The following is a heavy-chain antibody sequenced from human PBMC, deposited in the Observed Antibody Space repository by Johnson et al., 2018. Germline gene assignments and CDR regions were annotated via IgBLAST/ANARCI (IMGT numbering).Heavy chain of an antibody. CDR1: GFTFSSYS. J-gene: IGHJ5*02. V-gene: IGHV3-21*04. Sequence: VQLVQSGGGLVKPGGSLRLSCAASGFTFSSYSMNWVRQAPGKGLEWVSSISSSSSYISYADSVKGRFTISRDNAKHSLYLQMNSLRSEDTAFYYGAKEKGIAGAGGGFEPWGQGTLVTVSS. CDR2: ISSSSSYI. D-gene: IGHD6-19*01. CDR3: AKEKGIAGAGGGFEP.